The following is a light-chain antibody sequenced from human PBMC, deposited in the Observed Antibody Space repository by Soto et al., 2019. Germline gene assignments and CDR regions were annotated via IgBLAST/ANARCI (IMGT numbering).Light chain of an antibody. CDR2: AAS. CDR1: QAISTY. Sequence: DIRMTQSPSSLPASIGDKVTITCRASQAISTYLHWYQQKPGKAPKLLIYAASNLENGVPTRFSGSGSGTDFTLTISSLQPEDFATFYCQQSYKIPFTFGPGTRLEIK. CDR3: QQSYKIPFT. V-gene: IGKV1-39*01. J-gene: IGKJ5*01.